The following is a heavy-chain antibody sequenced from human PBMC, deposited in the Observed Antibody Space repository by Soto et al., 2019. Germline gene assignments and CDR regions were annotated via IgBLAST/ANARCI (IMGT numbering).Heavy chain of an antibody. D-gene: IGHD2-2*01. CDR1: GFSLSNARMG. CDR2: IFSNDEK. Sequence: SGPTLVNPTETLTLTCTVSGFSLSNARMGVSWIRQPPGKALEWLAHIFSNDEKSYSTSLKSRLTISKDTSKSQVVLTMTNMDPVDTATYYCARIRFVVVPAAYGYNWFDSWGQGTLVTVSS. V-gene: IGHV2-26*01. J-gene: IGHJ5*01. CDR3: ARIRFVVVPAAYGYNWFDS.